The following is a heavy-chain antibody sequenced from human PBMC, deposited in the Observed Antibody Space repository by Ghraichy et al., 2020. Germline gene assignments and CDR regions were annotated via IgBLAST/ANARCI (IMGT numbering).Heavy chain of an antibody. CDR1: GFTFSDYY. D-gene: IGHD2-21*01. CDR2: ISSSGSAI. Sequence: GGSLRLSCAASGFTFSDYYMSWIRQAPGKGLEWVSYISSSGSAIYYADSVKGRFTISRDDAKNSLYLQMNSLRAEDTAMYYCARIEFNYGGASDYWGQGTPVTVSS. V-gene: IGHV3-11*01. CDR3: ARIEFNYGGASDY. J-gene: IGHJ4*02.